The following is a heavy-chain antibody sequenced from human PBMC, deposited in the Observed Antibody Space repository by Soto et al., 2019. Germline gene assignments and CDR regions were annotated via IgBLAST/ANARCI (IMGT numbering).Heavy chain of an antibody. D-gene: IGHD3-22*01. J-gene: IGHJ3*02. CDR3: GKDHTVVIRDAFDI. CDR2: ISDSGTGT. V-gene: IGHV3-23*01. CDR1: GFTFSSYA. Sequence: EVQILESGGGLVQPGGSLRLSCAASGFTFSSYAMYWVRQAPGKGLAWVSGISDSGTGTYYADSVKGRFTISRDNSKNTVYLQMKSLRAEDTAVYYCGKDHTVVIRDAFDIWGQGTMVNVSS.